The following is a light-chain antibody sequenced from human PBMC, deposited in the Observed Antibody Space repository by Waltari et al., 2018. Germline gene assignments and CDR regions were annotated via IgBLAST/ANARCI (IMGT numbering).Light chain of an antibody. Sequence: QSALTQPASVSGSPGQSATISCIGTSSDIGAYNYFAWYQHYPGKAPKLLIYDVSNRPSGVSSRFSGSKSGNTASLTISGLQADDESDYYCSSYTTTRTRLFGGGTKLTVL. CDR2: DVS. J-gene: IGLJ2*01. CDR1: SSDIGAYNY. V-gene: IGLV2-14*03. CDR3: SSYTTTRTRL.